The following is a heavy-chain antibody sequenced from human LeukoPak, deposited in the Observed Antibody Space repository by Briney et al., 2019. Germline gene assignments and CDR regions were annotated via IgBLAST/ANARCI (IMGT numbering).Heavy chain of an antibody. V-gene: IGHV3-21*01. Sequence: PGGSLRLSCAASGLTFTRYSMSWVRQAPGKGLEWVSSISTSSGYIYYADSVMGRFTISRDNAKNSLYLQKNSLRPEDTAVYYCASSDYVWGKPFYFDYWGQGTLVTVSS. CDR2: ISTSSGYI. CDR3: ASSDYVWGKPFYFDY. D-gene: IGHD3-16*01. CDR1: GLTFTRYS. J-gene: IGHJ4*02.